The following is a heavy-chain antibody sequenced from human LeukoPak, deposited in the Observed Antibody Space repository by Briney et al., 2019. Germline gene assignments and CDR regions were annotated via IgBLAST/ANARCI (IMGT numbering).Heavy chain of an antibody. Sequence: PGASVKISCKASTYISSDFGISWVRLAPGGGLEWMGWVSGDNGQTNYGHKFYGRVTMTMETSTNTASMELRGLRSDDTAIYYCARVYLYTTGWSAAYYYFMDVWGKGNTVIVSS. CDR3: ARVYLYTTGWSAAYYYFMDV. J-gene: IGHJ6*03. D-gene: IGHD3-16*02. CDR2: VSGDNGQT. V-gene: IGHV1-18*01. CDR1: TYISSDFG.